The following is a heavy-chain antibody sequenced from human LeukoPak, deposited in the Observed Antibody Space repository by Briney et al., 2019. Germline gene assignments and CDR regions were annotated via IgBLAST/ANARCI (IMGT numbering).Heavy chain of an antibody. Sequence: SETLSLTCAVYGGSFSGYYWSWIRQPPGKGLEWIGEINHSGSTNYNPSLKSRVTISVDTSKNQFSLKLSSVTAADTAVYYCAREVITFGGVIFWFDPWGQGTLVTVSS. J-gene: IGHJ5*02. V-gene: IGHV4-34*01. CDR1: GGSFSGYY. CDR3: AREVITFGGVIFWFDP. D-gene: IGHD3-16*01. CDR2: INHSGST.